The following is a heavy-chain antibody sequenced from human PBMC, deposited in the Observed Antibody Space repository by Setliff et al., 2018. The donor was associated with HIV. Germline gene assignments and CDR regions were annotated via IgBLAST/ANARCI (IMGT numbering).Heavy chain of an antibody. V-gene: IGHV1-69*06. CDR1: GGTFSSYA. CDR3: ASRRSTLFGVVINDGLDF. D-gene: IGHD3-3*01. J-gene: IGHJ3*01. CDR2: IIPIFGTA. Sequence: SVKVSCKASGGTFSSYAFHWVRQAPGQGLEWMGRIIPIFGTANYAQKFQDRVTITADTSASTAYMELSSLRSEDTAVYYCASRRSTLFGVVINDGLDFWGQGTMVTVSS.